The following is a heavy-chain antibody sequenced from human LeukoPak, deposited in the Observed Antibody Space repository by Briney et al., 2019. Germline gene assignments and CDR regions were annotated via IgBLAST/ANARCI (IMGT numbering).Heavy chain of an antibody. CDR2: IYYSGST. CDR3: AREATRGRYFDY. Sequence: SETLSLTCTVSGGSISSYYWSWIRQPPGKGLEWIGYIYYSGSTNYNPSLKSRVTISVDTSKNQFSLKLSSVTAAGTAVYYCAREATRGRYFDYWGQGTLVTVSS. J-gene: IGHJ4*02. V-gene: IGHV4-59*01. D-gene: IGHD3-9*01. CDR1: GGSISSYY.